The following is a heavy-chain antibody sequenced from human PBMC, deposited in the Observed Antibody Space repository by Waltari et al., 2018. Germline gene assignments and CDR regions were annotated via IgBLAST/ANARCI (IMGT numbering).Heavy chain of an antibody. D-gene: IGHD3-22*01. CDR2: MRSDGSET. CDR3: ARDLDSSGYSY. Sequence: RKAPVKGLVWVSRMRSDGSETTYADSVKGRFTISRDNAKNTLYLEMNSLRAEDTAVYFCARDLDSSGYSYWGQGTLVTVS. V-gene: IGHV3-74*01. J-gene: IGHJ4*02.